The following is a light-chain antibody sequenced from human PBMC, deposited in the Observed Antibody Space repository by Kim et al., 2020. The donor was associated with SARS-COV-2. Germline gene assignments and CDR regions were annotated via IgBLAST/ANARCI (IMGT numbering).Light chain of an antibody. CDR3: SSDAGSNNLV. V-gene: IGLV2-8*01. Sequence: GQSVTISCTGTSSDVGCYNEDSWYQQHRPGAPNLMIYEVSRRPAGVPRRFSCSKAANTAPLTVSWLQDEDDDDYYCSSDAGSNNLVFGGGTQLTVL. CDR2: EVS. J-gene: IGLJ3*02. CDR1: SSDVGCYNE.